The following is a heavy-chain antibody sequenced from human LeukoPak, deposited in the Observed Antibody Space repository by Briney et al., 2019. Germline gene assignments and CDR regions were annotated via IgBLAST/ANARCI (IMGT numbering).Heavy chain of an antibody. CDR1: GYTFTSYG. CDR3: ARGSPPRRNYDSRGYYPYYFDY. Sequence: ASVKVSCKASGYTFTSYGISWVRQAPGQGLEWMGWISAYNGNTHYAQKLQGRVTMTTDTSTSTVYMELRSLRSDDTAVYYCARGSPPRRNYDSRGYYPYYFDYWGQGTLVTVSS. CDR2: ISAYNGNT. D-gene: IGHD3-22*01. J-gene: IGHJ4*02. V-gene: IGHV1-18*01.